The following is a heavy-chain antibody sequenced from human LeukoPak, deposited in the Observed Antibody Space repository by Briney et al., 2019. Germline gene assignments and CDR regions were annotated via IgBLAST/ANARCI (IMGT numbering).Heavy chain of an antibody. CDR1: GYTFTSYG. CDR2: MNPNSANT. J-gene: IGHJ4*02. V-gene: IGHV1-8*03. Sequence: ASVKVSCKASGYTFTSYGISWVRQATGQGLEWMGWMNPNSANTGYAQKFQGRVTITRNTSISTAYMELSSLRSEDTAVYYCARRSGGSGTTLGYWGQGTLVTVSS. CDR3: ARRSGGSGTTLGY. D-gene: IGHD1-1*01.